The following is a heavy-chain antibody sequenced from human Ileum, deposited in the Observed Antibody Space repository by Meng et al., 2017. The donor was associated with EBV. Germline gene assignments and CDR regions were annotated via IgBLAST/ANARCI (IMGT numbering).Heavy chain of an antibody. J-gene: IGHJ4*02. CDR1: GGSVSISSYY. Sequence: QGQVREPGQGRGKPPETRSLTCTVSGGSVSISSYYWSWIRQPPGKGLEWIGYIYYSGTTNYNPSLESRVTISVDTSKNQFSLKLRSVAASDTAVYYCARGWDTAMDSGWGQGTLVTVSS. V-gene: IGHV4-61*01. D-gene: IGHD5-18*01. CDR2: IYYSGTT. CDR3: ARGWDTAMDSG.